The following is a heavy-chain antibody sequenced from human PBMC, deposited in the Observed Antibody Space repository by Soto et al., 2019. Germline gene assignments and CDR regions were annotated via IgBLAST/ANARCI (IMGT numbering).Heavy chain of an antibody. J-gene: IGHJ6*02. V-gene: IGHV1-69*12. Sequence: QVQLVQSGAEVKKPGSSVKVSCKASGGTFSSYAISWVRQAPGQGLEWMGGIIPIFGTANYAQKFQGRVTITADESQTTAYMERSSLRSEDTAVYYCAAHYDSSGYYFGGMDVWGQGTTVTVSS. CDR2: IIPIFGTA. CDR1: GGTFSSYA. D-gene: IGHD3-22*01. CDR3: AAHYDSSGYYFGGMDV.